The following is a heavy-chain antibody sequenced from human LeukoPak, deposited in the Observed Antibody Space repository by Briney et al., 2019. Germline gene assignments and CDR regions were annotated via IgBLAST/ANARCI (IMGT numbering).Heavy chain of an antibody. J-gene: IGHJ4*02. CDR2: ISAYNGNT. Sequence: ASVKVSCKASGYTFTSYGISWVRQAPGQGREWMGWISAYNGNTNYAQKLQGRVTMTTDTSTSTAYMELRSLRSDDTAVYYCARRYSSGFEFDYWGQGTLVTVSS. CDR1: GYTFTSYG. V-gene: IGHV1-18*01. D-gene: IGHD6-19*01. CDR3: ARRYSSGFEFDY.